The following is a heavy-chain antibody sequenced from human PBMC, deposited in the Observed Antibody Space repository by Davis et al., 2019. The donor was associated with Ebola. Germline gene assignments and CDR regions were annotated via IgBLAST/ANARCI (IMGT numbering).Heavy chain of an antibody. Sequence: ASVKVSCKASGYTFTSYGISWVRQAPGQGLEWMGWISAYNGNTNYAQKLQGRVTMTTDTSTSTAYMELSSLRSEDTAVYYCARDPYSNYEGRDLLYYYYGMDVWGQGTTVTVSS. V-gene: IGHV1-18*01. J-gene: IGHJ6*02. CDR3: ARDPYSNYEGRDLLYYYYGMDV. CDR2: ISAYNGNT. D-gene: IGHD4-11*01. CDR1: GYTFTSYG.